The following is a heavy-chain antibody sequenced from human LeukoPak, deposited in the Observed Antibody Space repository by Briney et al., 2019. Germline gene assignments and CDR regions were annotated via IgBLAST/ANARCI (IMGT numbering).Heavy chain of an antibody. CDR3: ARARGRWHLLPLDF. CDR2: ISHDGGTK. V-gene: IGHV3-30*04. D-gene: IGHD1-26*01. J-gene: IGHJ4*02. Sequence: GRSLRLSRAASGFSFSNFAIHWVRQAPGKGLKWLAVISHDGGTKHYADSVKGRFTISRDNSNNSLSLQMNSLSAEDTAVYYCARARGRWHLLPLDFWGQGTLVTVSS. CDR1: GFSFSNFA.